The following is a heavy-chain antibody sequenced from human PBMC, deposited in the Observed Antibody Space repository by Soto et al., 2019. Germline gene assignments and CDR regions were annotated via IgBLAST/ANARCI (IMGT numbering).Heavy chain of an antibody. CDR2: IDPSDSYT. CDR1: GYSFTNYW. D-gene: IGHD6-19*01. CDR3: ARLSSRTSGWSPFDY. Sequence: EVQLVQSGAEVKKPGESLRISCKGSGYSFTNYWISWVRQMPGKGLEWMGSIDPSDSYTNYSPSFLAHVTISTDKSISTAYLQWSSLKASDTAMYYCARLSSRTSGWSPFDYWGQGTLVTVSS. J-gene: IGHJ4*02. V-gene: IGHV5-10-1*03.